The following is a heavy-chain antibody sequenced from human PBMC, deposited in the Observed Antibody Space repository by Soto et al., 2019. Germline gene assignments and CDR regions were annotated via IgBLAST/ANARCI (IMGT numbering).Heavy chain of an antibody. CDR3: ARGLGIAGYFGL. J-gene: IGHJ2*01. V-gene: IGHV1-69*12. CDR2: IIPIFGTA. D-gene: IGHD3-16*01. CDR1: GGTFSSYA. Sequence: QVQLVQSGAEVKKPGSSVKVSCKASGGTFSSYAISWVRQAPGQGLEWMGGIIPIFGTANYAQKFQGRVTIXAXXSTSTAYMELSSLRCEDTAVYYGARGLGIAGYFGLWGRGTLVTVSS.